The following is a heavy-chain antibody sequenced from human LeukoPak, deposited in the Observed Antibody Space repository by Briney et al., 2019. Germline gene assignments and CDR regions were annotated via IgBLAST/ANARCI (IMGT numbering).Heavy chain of an antibody. D-gene: IGHD3-10*01. CDR3: ARAGWIITSGIDY. V-gene: IGHV4-38-2*01. CDR1: GYSISRGYY. Sequence: SETLSLTCGVSGYSISRGYYWAWIRQPPGKGLEWIGTIYHIGSTYYTPSLGSRVTIPVDTSKNEFSLNLKSVTAADTAVYYCARAGWIITSGIDYWGQGALVTVSS. J-gene: IGHJ4*02. CDR2: IYHIGST.